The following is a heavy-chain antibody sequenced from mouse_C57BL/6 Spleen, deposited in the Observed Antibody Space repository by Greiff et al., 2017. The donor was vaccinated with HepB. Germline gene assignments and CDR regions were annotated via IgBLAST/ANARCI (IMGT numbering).Heavy chain of an antibody. CDR2: INPSTGGT. CDR1: GYSFTGYY. CDR3: ARSERNYYGSSYNFDY. D-gene: IGHD1-1*01. Sequence: VQLQQSGPELVKPGASVKISCKASGYSFTGYYMNWVKQSPEKSLEWIGEINPSTGGTTYNQKFKAKATLTVDKSSSTAYMQLKSLTSEDSAVYYCARSERNYYGSSYNFDYWGQGTTLTVSS. V-gene: IGHV1-42*01. J-gene: IGHJ2*01.